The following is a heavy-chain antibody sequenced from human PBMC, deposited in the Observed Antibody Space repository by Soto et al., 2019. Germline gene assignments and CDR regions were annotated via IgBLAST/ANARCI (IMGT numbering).Heavy chain of an antibody. CDR1: GGTFSSYT. V-gene: IGHV1-69*05. D-gene: IGHD2-8*01. J-gene: IGHJ6*02. Sequence: QAHLEQSGAEVKKPGSSVKVSCKASGGTFSSYTITWVRQAPGQGLEWMGGISPIFNTTKYAQRFQDRVTMTSDESTTTAYMELSSLRSEDTAVYYCPGEGVTTNLRMPCMGYHYYGLDVWGQGTTVTVSS. CDR3: PGEGVTTNLRMPCMGYHYYGLDV. CDR2: ISPIFNTT.